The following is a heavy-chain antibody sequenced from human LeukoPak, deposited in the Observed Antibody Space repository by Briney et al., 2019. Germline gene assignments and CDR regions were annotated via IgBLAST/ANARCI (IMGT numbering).Heavy chain of an antibody. Sequence: GGSLRLSCATSGFSYTDYPMNWVRQAPGKGLEWVSNIRTSAEGANYAYYADSVKGRVTISRDDAKNTLYLHMNSLRDDDTAVYYCASDQRYAFDYWGQGILVTVSS. V-gene: IGHV3-48*02. CDR1: GFSYTDYP. CDR2: IRTSAEGANYA. J-gene: IGHJ4*02. D-gene: IGHD3-9*01. CDR3: ASDQRYAFDY.